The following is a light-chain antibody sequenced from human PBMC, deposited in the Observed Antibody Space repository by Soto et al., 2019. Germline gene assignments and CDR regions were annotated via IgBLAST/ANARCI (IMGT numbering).Light chain of an antibody. CDR1: SSDVGLYDY. CDR2: EVT. Sequence: VLAQPPSASGSPGQSVTISCTGTSSDVGLYDYVSWYQRHPGKVPKLLIYEVTQRPSGVPDRFSGSKSGNTASLTVSGLQAEDEADYYCSSYGGNSNYVFGTGTKVTVL. J-gene: IGLJ1*01. V-gene: IGLV2-8*01. CDR3: SSYGGNSNYV.